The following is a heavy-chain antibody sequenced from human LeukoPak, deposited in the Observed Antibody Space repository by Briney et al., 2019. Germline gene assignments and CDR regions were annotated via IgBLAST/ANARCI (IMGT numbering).Heavy chain of an antibody. D-gene: IGHD3-16*01. V-gene: IGHV4-39*01. CDR1: GGSISSSSYY. Sequence: PSETLSLTCTVSGGSISSSSYYWGWIRQPPGKGLEWIGNIYYSGNTYYNPSLKSRVTMSVDTSKNQFSLKVSSVTAADTAVYYCASQGDAGEFDYWVQGTLVTVSS. J-gene: IGHJ4*02. CDR3: ASQGDAGEFDY. CDR2: IYYSGNT.